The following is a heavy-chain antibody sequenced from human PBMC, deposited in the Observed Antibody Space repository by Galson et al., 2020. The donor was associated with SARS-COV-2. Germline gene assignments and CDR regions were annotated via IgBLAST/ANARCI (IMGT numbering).Heavy chain of an antibody. J-gene: IGHJ3*02. D-gene: IGHD3-3*01. CDR2: ISSSGSTI. V-gene: IGHV3-11*04. Sequence: NSGGSLRLSCAASGFTFSDYYMSWIRQAPGKGLEWVSYISSSGSTIYYADSVKGRFTISRDNAKNSLYLQMNSLRAEDTAVYYCARDIPSITIFGVPAGAFDIWGQGTMVTVSS. CDR1: GFTFSDYY. CDR3: ARDIPSITIFGVPAGAFDI.